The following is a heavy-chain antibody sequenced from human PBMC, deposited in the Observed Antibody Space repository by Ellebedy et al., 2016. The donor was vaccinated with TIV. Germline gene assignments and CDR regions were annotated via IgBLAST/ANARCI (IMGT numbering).Heavy chain of an antibody. CDR1: GYTFTSYD. J-gene: IGHJ2*01. CDR3: ARGTGNWNDESGYFDL. CDR2: MNPNSGNT. Sequence: AASVKVSCKASGYTFTSYDINWVRQATGQGLEWMGWMNPNSGNTGYAQKFQGRVTMTRNTSISTAYMELSSLRSEDTAVYYCARGTGNWNDESGYFDLWGRGTLVTVSS. D-gene: IGHD1-1*01. V-gene: IGHV1-8*01.